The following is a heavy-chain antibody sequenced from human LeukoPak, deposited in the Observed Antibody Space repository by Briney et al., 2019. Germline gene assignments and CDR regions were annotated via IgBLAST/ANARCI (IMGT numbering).Heavy chain of an antibody. D-gene: IGHD3-3*01. Sequence: SETLSLTCAVYGGSFSGYYWSWIRQPPGKGLEWIGEINHSGSTNYNPSLKSRVTISVDTSKNQFSLKLSSVTAADTAVYYCARVGRYDFWSGYYQSWFDPWGQGTLVTVSS. CDR2: INHSGST. J-gene: IGHJ5*02. V-gene: IGHV4-34*01. CDR3: ARVGRYDFWSGYYQSWFDP. CDR1: GGSFSGYY.